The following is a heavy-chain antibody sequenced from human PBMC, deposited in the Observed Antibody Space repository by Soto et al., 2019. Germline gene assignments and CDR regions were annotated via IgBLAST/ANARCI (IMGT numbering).Heavy chain of an antibody. V-gene: IGHV4-34*01. D-gene: IGHD4-17*01. J-gene: IGHJ4*02. CDR3: ARTKTVTVDY. CDR1: GGSFSGYY. CDR2: IYHSGST. Sequence: SETLSLTCAVYGGSFSGYYWSWIRQPPGKGLEWIGEIYHSGSTNYNPSLKSRVTISVDKSKNQFSLKLSSVTAADTAVYYCARTKTVTVDYWGQGTLVTVSS.